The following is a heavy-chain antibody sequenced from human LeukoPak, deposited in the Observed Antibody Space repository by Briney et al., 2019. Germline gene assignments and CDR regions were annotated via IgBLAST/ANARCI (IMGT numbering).Heavy chain of an antibody. Sequence: ASVKVSCRASGYTFTSYGISWVRQAPGQGLEWMGWISAYNGNTNYAQKLQGRVTMTTDTSTSTAYMELRSLRSDDTAVYYCARVIGPLYGSGSYFDYWGQGTLVTVSS. CDR1: GYTFTSYG. V-gene: IGHV1-18*01. CDR2: ISAYNGNT. D-gene: IGHD3-10*01. J-gene: IGHJ4*02. CDR3: ARVIGPLYGSGSYFDY.